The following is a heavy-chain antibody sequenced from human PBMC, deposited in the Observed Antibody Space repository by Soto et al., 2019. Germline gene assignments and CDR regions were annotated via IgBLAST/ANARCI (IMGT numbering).Heavy chain of an antibody. D-gene: IGHD2-2*01. J-gene: IGHJ4*02. CDR1: GFTFNDHA. CDR2: ISWDGGSR. CDR3: ARLFRYPYYFDY. V-gene: IGHV3-9*01. Sequence: PGGSLRLPCAASGFTFNDHAMHWVRQAPGKGLEWVSGISWDGGSRGYADSVKGRFTISRDNAKHSLYLQMNSLRPEDTALYYCARLFRYPYYFDYWGQGTLVTVSS.